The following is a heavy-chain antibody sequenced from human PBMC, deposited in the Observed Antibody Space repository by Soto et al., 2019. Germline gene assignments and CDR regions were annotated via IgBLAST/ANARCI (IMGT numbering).Heavy chain of an antibody. D-gene: IGHD6-13*01. CDR1: GGSISSNY. CDR3: ASYRSVAVAGYTLDN. V-gene: IGHV4-59*01. CDR2: VYNSGST. Sequence: PSETLSRTCTVSGGSISSNYWTWIRQPPGKGLGWIWYVYNSGSTNYNRSLKSRVTISEDTSKSQFSLKVNSMTEADTAVYYCASYRSVAVAGYTLDNWGQGILVTVSS. J-gene: IGHJ4*02.